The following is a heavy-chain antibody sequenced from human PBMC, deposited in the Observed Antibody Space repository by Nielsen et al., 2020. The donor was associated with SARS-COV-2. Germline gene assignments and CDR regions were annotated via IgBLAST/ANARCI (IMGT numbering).Heavy chain of an antibody. CDR3: ARGRGLRDKNRAMVTTFTYYYYYGMDV. J-gene: IGHJ6*02. CDR2: INHSGST. CDR1: GGSFSAYY. Sequence: SETLSLTCAVYGGSFSAYYWSWIRQPPGKGLKWIGEINHSGSTNYNPSLKSRVTISVDTSKNQFSLRLSSVTAADTAVYYCARGRGLRDKNRAMVTTFTYYYYYGMDVWGQGTTVTVSS. V-gene: IGHV4-34*01. D-gene: IGHD5-18*01.